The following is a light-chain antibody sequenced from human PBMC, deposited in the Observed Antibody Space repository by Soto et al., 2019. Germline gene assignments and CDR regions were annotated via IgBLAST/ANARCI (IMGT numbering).Light chain of an antibody. CDR3: QQYHTYWWT. CDR2: KAS. Sequence: DIQMTQSPSTLSASVGDRVTITCRASQTIINRLAWYQQKPGKAPKLLIYKASTLEGEVPSRFSGSGSETEFTLTINSLQPDDSATYYCQQYHTYWWTFXQGTKVDIK. CDR1: QTIINR. J-gene: IGKJ1*01. V-gene: IGKV1-5*03.